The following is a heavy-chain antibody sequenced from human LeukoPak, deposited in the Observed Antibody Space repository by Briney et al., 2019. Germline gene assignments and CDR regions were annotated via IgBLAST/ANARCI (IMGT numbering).Heavy chain of an antibody. Sequence: GGSLRLSRAASAFSLNAYNMNWVRQAPGKGLVWVSRINTDGSTTNYADSEKGRFTISRDNAENTLYLQIDSLRAEDAAVYYCARGAFGAYYMDVWGKGTTVTVSS. J-gene: IGHJ6*03. CDR1: AFSLNAYN. CDR2: INTDGSTT. CDR3: ARGAFGAYYMDV. D-gene: IGHD3-16*01. V-gene: IGHV3-74*01.